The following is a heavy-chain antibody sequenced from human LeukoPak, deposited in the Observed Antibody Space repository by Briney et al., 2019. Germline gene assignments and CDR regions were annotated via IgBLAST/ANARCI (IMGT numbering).Heavy chain of an antibody. CDR2: ISSSSSYI. V-gene: IGHV3-21*01. D-gene: IGHD3-3*01. Sequence: GGSLRLSCAASGFTFSSYSMNWVRQAPGKGLEWVSSISSSSSYIYYADSVKGRFTISRDNAKNSLYLQMNSLRAEDTAVYYCARAESTIFGAHVDYWGQGTLVTVSS. CDR3: ARAESTIFGAHVDY. J-gene: IGHJ4*02. CDR1: GFTFSSYS.